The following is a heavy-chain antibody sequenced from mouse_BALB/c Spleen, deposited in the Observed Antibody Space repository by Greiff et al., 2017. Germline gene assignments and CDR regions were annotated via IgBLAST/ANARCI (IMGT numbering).Heavy chain of an antibody. V-gene: IGHV14-4*02. J-gene: IGHJ1*01. D-gene: IGHD1-2*01. CDR2: IDPENGDT. Sequence: EVKLMESGAELVRSGASVKLSCTASGFNIKDYYMHWVKQRPEQGLEWIGWIDPENGDTEYAPKFQGKATMTADTSSNTAYLQLSSLTSEDTAVYYCDADAALLRLREYFDVWGAGTTVTVSS. CDR3: DADAALLRLREYFDV. CDR1: GFNIKDYY.